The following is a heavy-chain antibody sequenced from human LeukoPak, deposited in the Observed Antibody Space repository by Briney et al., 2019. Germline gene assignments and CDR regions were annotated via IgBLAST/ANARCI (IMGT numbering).Heavy chain of an antibody. Sequence: GGSLRPSCAASGFTFSSYAMSWVRQAPGKGLEWVSAISGSGGSTYYADSVKGRFTISRDNSKNTLYLQMNSLRAEDTAVYYCANPYYYGSGSYYTGDAFDIWGQGTMVTVSS. CDR2: ISGSGGST. J-gene: IGHJ3*02. CDR3: ANPYYYGSGSYYTGDAFDI. V-gene: IGHV3-23*01. D-gene: IGHD3-10*01. CDR1: GFTFSSYA.